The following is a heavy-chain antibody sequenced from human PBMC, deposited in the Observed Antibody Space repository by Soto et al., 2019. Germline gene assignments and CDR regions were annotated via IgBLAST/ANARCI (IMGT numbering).Heavy chain of an antibody. J-gene: IGHJ4*02. CDR3: ARQGEDIVVVPAAIDY. D-gene: IGHD2-2*01. Sequence: PGESLKISCKGSGYSFTSYWIGWVRQMPGKGLEWMGIIYPGDSDARYSPSFQGQVTISADKSISTAYLQWSSLKASDTAMYYCARQGEDIVVVPAAIDYWGQGTPVTVSS. CDR2: IYPGDSDA. V-gene: IGHV5-51*01. CDR1: GYSFTSYW.